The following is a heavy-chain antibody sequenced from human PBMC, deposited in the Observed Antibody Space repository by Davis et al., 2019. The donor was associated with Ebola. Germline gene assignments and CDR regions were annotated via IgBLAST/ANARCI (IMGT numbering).Heavy chain of an antibody. CDR1: GHTLTEAS. Sequence: ASVKVSCKVSGHTLTEASIHWVRQAPGQGLEWMGRINPNSGGTNYAQKFQGRVTMTRDTSISTAYMELSRLRSDDTAVYYCARGLGIVLSLTATSDFDYWGQGTLVTVSS. D-gene: IGHD5-12*01. V-gene: IGHV1-2*06. CDR3: ARGLGIVLSLTATSDFDY. J-gene: IGHJ4*02. CDR2: INPNSGGT.